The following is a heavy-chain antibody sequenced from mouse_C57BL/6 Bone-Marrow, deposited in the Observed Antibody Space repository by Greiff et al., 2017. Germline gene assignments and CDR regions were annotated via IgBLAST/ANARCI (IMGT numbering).Heavy chain of an antibody. CDR3: ARSWILEAMDY. CDR2: IYPRSGNT. D-gene: IGHD2-3*01. J-gene: IGHJ4*01. V-gene: IGHV1-81*01. Sequence: QVQLQQSGAELARPGASVKLSCKASGYTFTSYGISWVKQRTGKGLEWIGEIYPRSGNTYYNEKFKGTATLTADKSSSTAYMELSSLTSDDSAVYFCARSWILEAMDYWGQGTSVTVSS. CDR1: GYTFTSYG.